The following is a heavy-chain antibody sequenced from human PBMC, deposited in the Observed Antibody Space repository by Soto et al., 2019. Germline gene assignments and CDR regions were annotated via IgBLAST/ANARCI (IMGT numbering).Heavy chain of an antibody. Sequence: PSETLSLTCAVSGVSISSTTWWSWVRQSPGKGLEWIGDIYHTGSASYNPSLRGRLTISLDKSKNHFSLTLRSMTAADTAIYYYAKSDSSFPNYNYYGLDVWGPGTTVTVSS. D-gene: IGHD4-4*01. V-gene: IGHV4-4*02. CDR1: GVSISSTTW. CDR3: AKSDSSFPNYNYYGLDV. CDR2: IYHTGSA. J-gene: IGHJ6*02.